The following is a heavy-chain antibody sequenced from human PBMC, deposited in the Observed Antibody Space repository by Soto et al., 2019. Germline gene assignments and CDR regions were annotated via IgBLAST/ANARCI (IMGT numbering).Heavy chain of an antibody. CDR3: ACSTVVPAAMYRCFDL. V-gene: IGHV2-5*02. Sequence: QITLKESGPTLVKPTQTLTLTCTFSGFSLSTSGVGVGWIRQPPGKALEWLALIYWDDDKRYSPSLKRRLTIPNDHSKIRVDLTMTNLDPVDTATYYCACSTVVPAAMYRCFDLWGSGTLVTVSS. J-gene: IGHJ2*01. CDR2: IYWDDDK. D-gene: IGHD2-2*01. CDR1: GFSLSTSGVG.